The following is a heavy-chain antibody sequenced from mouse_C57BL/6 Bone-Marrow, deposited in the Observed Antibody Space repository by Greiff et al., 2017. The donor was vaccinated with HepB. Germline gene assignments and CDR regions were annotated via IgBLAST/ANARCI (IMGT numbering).Heavy chain of an antibody. Sequence: EVQVVESGGGLVQPGGSLSLSCAASGFTFTDYYMSWVRQPPGKALEWLGFIRNKANGYTTEYSASVKGRFTISRDNSQSILYLQMNALRAEDSATYCCARYPPYYGSSFGWYFDVWGTGTTVTVSS. V-gene: IGHV7-3*01. CDR1: GFTFTDYY. CDR2: IRNKANGYTT. D-gene: IGHD1-1*01. CDR3: ARYPPYYGSSFGWYFDV. J-gene: IGHJ1*03.